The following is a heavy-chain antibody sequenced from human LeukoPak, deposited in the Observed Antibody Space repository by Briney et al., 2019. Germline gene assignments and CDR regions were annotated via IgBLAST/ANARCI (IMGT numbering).Heavy chain of an antibody. CDR3: ASIVSVAARRFGP. V-gene: IGHV1-2*06. CDR1: GYTFTGYY. Sequence: ASVKVSCKASGYTFTGYYRHWVRQAPGQGLEWMGRINPNSGGTNYAQKFQGRVTMTRDTSISTAYMELISLTSDDTAVYYCASIVSVAARRFGPWGQGTLVTVSS. CDR2: INPNSGGT. J-gene: IGHJ5*02. D-gene: IGHD3-16*02.